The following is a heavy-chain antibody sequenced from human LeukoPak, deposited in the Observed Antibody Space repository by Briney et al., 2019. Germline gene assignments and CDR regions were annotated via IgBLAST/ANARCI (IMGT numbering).Heavy chain of an antibody. Sequence: GGSLRLSCAASGFTFSSYSMNWVRQAPGKGLEWVSSISSSSSYIYYADSVKGRFTISRDNAKNSLYLQMNSLRAEDTAVYYCARGAYCGGDCPDWYFDLWGRGTLVTVSS. V-gene: IGHV3-21*01. D-gene: IGHD2-21*02. J-gene: IGHJ2*01. CDR3: ARGAYCGGDCPDWYFDL. CDR2: ISSSSSYI. CDR1: GFTFSSYS.